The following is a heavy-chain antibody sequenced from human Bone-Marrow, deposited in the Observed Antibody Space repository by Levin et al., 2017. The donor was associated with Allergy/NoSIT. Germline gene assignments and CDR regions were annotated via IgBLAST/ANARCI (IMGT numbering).Heavy chain of an antibody. Sequence: SCTVSGGSISSGGYHWSWISQHAGKGLEWIGYIYYSGSTYYNPSLKSRAMISLDTSKNQFSLKVTSATAADAAVYYCAREDGSTFDSWGQGTLVTVSS. D-gene: IGHD5-24*01. J-gene: IGHJ4*02. V-gene: IGHV4-31*03. CDR1: GGSISSGGYH. CDR2: IYYSGST. CDR3: AREDGSTFDS.